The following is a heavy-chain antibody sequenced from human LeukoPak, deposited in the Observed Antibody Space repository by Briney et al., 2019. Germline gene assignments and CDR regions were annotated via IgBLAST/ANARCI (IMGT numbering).Heavy chain of an antibody. V-gene: IGHV1-24*01. Sequence: GSVRVSCKVSGYTLTELSMHWVRQAPGKGLEWMGGFYPEDGETIYAQKFQGRVTMTEDTSTDTAYMELSSLRFEDTAVYYCATAGYYGSGSYYKRGYYFDYWGQGTLVTVSS. CDR2: FYPEDGET. CDR3: ATAGYYGSGSYYKRGYYFDY. J-gene: IGHJ4*02. CDR1: GYTLTELS. D-gene: IGHD3-10*01.